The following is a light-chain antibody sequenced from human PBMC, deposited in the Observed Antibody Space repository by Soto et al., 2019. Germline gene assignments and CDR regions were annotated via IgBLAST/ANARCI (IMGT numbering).Light chain of an antibody. J-gene: IGKJ3*01. V-gene: IGKV3-11*01. CDR1: QSVSSY. Sequence: EIVLTQSPATLSLSPGERATLSCRASQSVSSYLAWYQQKPGQDPRLLIYDASNRATGIPARFSGSGSGTDFTLTISSLEPEDFAVYYCQQRSNWPFGPGTKVDIK. CDR2: DAS. CDR3: QQRSNWP.